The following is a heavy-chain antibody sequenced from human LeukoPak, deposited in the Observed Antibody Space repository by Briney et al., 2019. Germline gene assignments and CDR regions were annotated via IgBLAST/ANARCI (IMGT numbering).Heavy chain of an antibody. D-gene: IGHD6-19*01. Sequence: SVKVSCKASGGTFSSYAISWVRQAPGQGLEWMGGIIPIFGTANYAQKFQGRVTMTTDTSTSTAYMELRSLRSDDTAVYYCARDSRAIAVAPRDFDYWGQGTLVTVSS. CDR3: ARDSRAIAVAPRDFDY. J-gene: IGHJ4*02. CDR2: IIPIFGTA. CDR1: GGTFSSYA. V-gene: IGHV1-69*05.